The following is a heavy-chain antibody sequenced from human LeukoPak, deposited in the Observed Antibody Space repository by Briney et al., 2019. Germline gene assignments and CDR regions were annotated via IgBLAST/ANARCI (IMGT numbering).Heavy chain of an antibody. V-gene: IGHV3-53*01. Sequence: GGSLRLSCAASGLTVSRHYMTWVRQAPGKGLEWLSVISTGGSTNYADSVKGRFTISRDSSKNTLFLQMNSLRADDTAVYYCARDDYYDSSGLDYWGQGTLVTASS. D-gene: IGHD3-22*01. CDR3: ARDDYYDSSGLDY. J-gene: IGHJ4*02. CDR1: GLTVSRHY. CDR2: ISTGGST.